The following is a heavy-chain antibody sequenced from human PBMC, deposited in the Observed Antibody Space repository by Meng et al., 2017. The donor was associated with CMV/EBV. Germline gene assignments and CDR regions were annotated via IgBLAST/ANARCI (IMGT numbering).Heavy chain of an antibody. J-gene: IGHJ6*02. CDR1: GYTLTELS. D-gene: IGHD2-2*01. Sequence: ASVKVSCKVSGYTLTELSMHWVRQAPGKGLEWMGGFDPEDGETIYAQKFQGRVTMTEDTSTDTAYMELSSLGSEDTAVYYCATDFYCSSTSCSTGYYYYGMDVWGQGTTVTVSS. CDR3: ATDFYCSSTSCSTGYYYYGMDV. CDR2: FDPEDGET. V-gene: IGHV1-24*01.